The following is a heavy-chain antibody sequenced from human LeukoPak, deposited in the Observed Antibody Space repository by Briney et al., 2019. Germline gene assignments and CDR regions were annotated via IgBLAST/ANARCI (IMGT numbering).Heavy chain of an antibody. CDR2: INPNSGGT. Sequence: ASVKLSCKASGYTFTGYYMHWVRQAPGQGLEWMGWINPNSGGTNYAQKFQGRVTMTRDTSISTAYMELSRLRSDDTAVYYCARDRDGYSSLGFDYWGQGTLVTVSS. CDR3: ARDRDGYSSLGFDY. V-gene: IGHV1-2*02. CDR1: GYTFTGYY. J-gene: IGHJ4*02. D-gene: IGHD5-24*01.